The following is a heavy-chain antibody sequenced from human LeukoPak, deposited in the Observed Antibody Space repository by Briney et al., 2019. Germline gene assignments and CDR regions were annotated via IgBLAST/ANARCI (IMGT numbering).Heavy chain of an antibody. D-gene: IGHD3-22*01. CDR3: AREEVVVITNWFDP. Sequence: SETLSLTCAVSGGSITSANWWTWVRQPPGKGLEWIGQIFHSEFTNYNPSLKSRVTISVDKSKNQFSLKLSSVTAADTAVYYCAREEVVVITNWFDPWGQGTLVTVSS. J-gene: IGHJ5*02. V-gene: IGHV4-4*02. CDR2: IFHSEFT. CDR1: GGSITSANW.